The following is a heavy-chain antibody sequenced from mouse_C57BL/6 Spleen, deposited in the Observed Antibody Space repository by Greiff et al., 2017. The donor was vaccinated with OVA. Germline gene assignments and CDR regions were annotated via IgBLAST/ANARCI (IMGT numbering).Heavy chain of an antibody. D-gene: IGHD2-4*01. J-gene: IGHJ3*01. V-gene: IGHV1-69*01. Sequence: VQLQQSGAELVMPGASVKLSCKASGYTFTSYWMHWVKQRPGQGLEWIGEIDPSDSYTNYNQKFKGKSTLTVDKSSSTAYMQLSSLTSEDSAVYYCARFDYDGAFAYWGQGTLVTVSA. CDR3: ARFDYDGAFAY. CDR2: IDPSDSYT. CDR1: GYTFTSYW.